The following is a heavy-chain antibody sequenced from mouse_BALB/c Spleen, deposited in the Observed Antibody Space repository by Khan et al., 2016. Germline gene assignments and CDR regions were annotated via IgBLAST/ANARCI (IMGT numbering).Heavy chain of an antibody. V-gene: IGHV7-3*02. J-gene: IGHJ1*01. CDR1: GFTFTDYY. Sequence: EVELVESGGGLVQPGGSLRLSCTTSGFTFTDYYISWVRQPPGEALEWLGFARNKANGYTTEYSASVKGRFTISSDTSQSILYLQINTRRAEDSATYYCAREWNDGYYWYLDVWGAGTTVTVSA. D-gene: IGHD2-3*01. CDR3: AREWNDGYYWYLDV. CDR2: ARNKANGYTT.